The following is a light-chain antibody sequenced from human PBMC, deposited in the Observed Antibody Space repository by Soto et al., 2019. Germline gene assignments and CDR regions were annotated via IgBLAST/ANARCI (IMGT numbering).Light chain of an antibody. Sequence: DIVMTQSPLSLPVTPGEPSSISCRSSQSLLHSNGYNYLAWFLQKAGQSPQLLIYLGSSRAAGVPDRFSGGGSGTDFTLQISRVEAEDVGVYYCMQLLQTPLTFGGGTKVDIK. CDR2: LGS. J-gene: IGKJ4*01. V-gene: IGKV2-28*01. CDR3: MQLLQTPLT. CDR1: QSLLHSNGYNY.